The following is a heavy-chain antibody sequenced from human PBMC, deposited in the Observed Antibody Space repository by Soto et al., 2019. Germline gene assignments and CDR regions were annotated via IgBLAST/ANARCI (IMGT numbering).Heavy chain of an antibody. D-gene: IGHD6-19*01. CDR1: GFTFSDYY. Sequence: KSGGSLRLSCAASGFTFSDYYMSWIRQAPGKGLECVSYISSSGTTIYYADSVKGRFTISRDNAKKSLHLQMNSLRAEDTAVYYCTRDLSIAVAGTRGWDYFYGMDVWGQGTTVTVSS. CDR2: ISSSGTTI. J-gene: IGHJ6*02. CDR3: TRDLSIAVAGTRGWDYFYGMDV. V-gene: IGHV3-11*01.